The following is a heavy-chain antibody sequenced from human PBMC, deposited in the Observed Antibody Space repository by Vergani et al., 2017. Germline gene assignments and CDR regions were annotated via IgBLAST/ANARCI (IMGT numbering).Heavy chain of an antibody. CDR3: AGPQGTSAYYYGGFDH. CDR1: GFNFNNYV. V-gene: IGHV3-23*04. J-gene: IGHJ4*02. D-gene: IGHD3-22*01. Sequence: EVQLVESGGALIQPGGSLRLSCAASGFNFNNYVITWIRQAPGRGLEWVSGISVSGRSIYYADSVKGRFTISRDNSKNTLSLQMNSLTAEDTAIYYCAGPQGTSAYYYGGFDHWGQGTLVTVSS. CDR2: ISVSGRSI.